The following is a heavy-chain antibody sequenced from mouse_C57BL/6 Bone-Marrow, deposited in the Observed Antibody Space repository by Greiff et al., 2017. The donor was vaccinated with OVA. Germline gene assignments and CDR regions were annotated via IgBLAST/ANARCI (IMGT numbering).Heavy chain of an antibody. J-gene: IGHJ2*01. CDR3: TLITTVVATKGY. CDR1: GFNIQDYY. Sequence: VQLQQSWAELVRPGASVKLSCTASGFNIQDYYMHWVKQRPEQGLEWIGRIDPEDGDTEYAPKFQGKATMTADTSSNTAYLQLSSLTSEDTAVYYCTLITTVVATKGYWGQGTTLTVSS. D-gene: IGHD1-1*01. CDR2: IDPEDGDT. V-gene: IGHV14-1*01.